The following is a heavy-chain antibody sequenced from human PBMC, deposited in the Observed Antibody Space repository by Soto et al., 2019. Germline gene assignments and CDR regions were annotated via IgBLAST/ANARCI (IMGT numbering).Heavy chain of an antibody. CDR2: INHSGST. V-gene: IGHV4-34*01. J-gene: IGHJ4*02. Sequence: SATLSLTWAIYGGSFSGYYWNWIRQPPGKGREWIGEINHSGSTNYNPSLKSRVTISVDTSKNQFSLELSSVTAADTAVYYCAREPFDYWAQGTLVTVSS. CDR1: GGSFSGYY. CDR3: AREPFDY.